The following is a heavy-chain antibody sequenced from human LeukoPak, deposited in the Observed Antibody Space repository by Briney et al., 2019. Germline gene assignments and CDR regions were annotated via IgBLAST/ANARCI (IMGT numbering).Heavy chain of an antibody. D-gene: IGHD3-22*01. V-gene: IGHV4-39*01. CDR1: GGSISSSSYY. CDR2: THYSGNT. J-gene: IGHJ3*02. Sequence: PSETLSLTCTVSGGSISSSSYYWGWIRQPPGKGLEWIGSTHYSGNTYYNPSLKSRVTISVDTSKNQFSLKLSSVTAADTAMYYCAKTYYDSSDIYAFDIWGQGTMVTVSS. CDR3: AKTYYDSSDIYAFDI.